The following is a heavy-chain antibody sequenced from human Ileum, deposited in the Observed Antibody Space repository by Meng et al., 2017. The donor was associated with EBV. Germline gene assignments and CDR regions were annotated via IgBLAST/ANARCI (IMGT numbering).Heavy chain of an antibody. D-gene: IGHD4-17*01. CDR3: VSAYDYGDYEAFAY. Sequence: LQLPGSCHGLVGPSETRSLTCSVSGDSMSSSNYDWGWFRQSPGKALECIGTIFYRGNTFYNPSLKTRLTISVDTSKNEFSLNLKSVTAADTAVYYCVSAYDYGDYEAFAYWGLGSLVTVSS. V-gene: IGHV4-39*07. CDR1: GDSMSSSNYD. CDR2: IFYRGNT. J-gene: IGHJ4*02.